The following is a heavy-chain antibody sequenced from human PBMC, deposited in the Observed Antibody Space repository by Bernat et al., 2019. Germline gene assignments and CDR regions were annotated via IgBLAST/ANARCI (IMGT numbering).Heavy chain of an antibody. D-gene: IGHD3-10*01. CDR3: ARSYYGSGSYYATGGMDV. Sequence: QVQLVQSGAEVKKPGASVKVSCKASGYTFTSYYMHWVRQAPGQGLEWMGRINPSGGSTSYAQKFQGRVTMTRDKSTSTVYMERSSLRSEDTAVYYCARSYYGSGSYYATGGMDVWGQGTTVTVSS. CDR1: GYTFTSYY. J-gene: IGHJ6*02. V-gene: IGHV1-46*03. CDR2: INPSGGST.